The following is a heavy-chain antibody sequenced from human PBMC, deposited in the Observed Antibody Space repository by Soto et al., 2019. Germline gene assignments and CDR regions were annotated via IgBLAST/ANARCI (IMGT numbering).Heavy chain of an antibody. CDR2: ITGGGGGT. D-gene: IGHD3-22*01. V-gene: IGHV3-23*01. Sequence: EVQLLESGGGLVQPGGSLRLSCAASGFTFSSYAMSWVRQAPGKGLEWVSAITGGGGGTYYANTVKGRFTISRDNTQDTLYLHLNSRRAEETAVYYCAKDSSGDHYDRGGYYRHRDDYWGQGTLVTVSS. CDR3: AKDSSGDHYDRGGYYRHRDDY. CDR1: GFTFSSYA. J-gene: IGHJ4*02.